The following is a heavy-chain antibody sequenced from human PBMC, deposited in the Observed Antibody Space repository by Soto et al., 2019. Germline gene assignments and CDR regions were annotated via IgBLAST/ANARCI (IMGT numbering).Heavy chain of an antibody. D-gene: IGHD3-22*01. J-gene: IGHJ4*02. CDR2: ISGSCSNT. CDR1: GFSFRSYA. Sequence: GXSRRICCASSGFSFRSYAMNWVRQAPWKGLEWVATISGSCSNTYYADSVKGRFTISRDNSKNTLYLQINSLRAEDTAVYYCAKDGAESYYDSSGYFYWGQGTLVTVSS. CDR3: AKDGAESYYDSSGYFY. V-gene: IGHV3-23*01.